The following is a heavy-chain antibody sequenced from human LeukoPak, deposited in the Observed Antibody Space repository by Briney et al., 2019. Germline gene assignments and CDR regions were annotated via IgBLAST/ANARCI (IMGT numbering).Heavy chain of an antibody. Sequence: PPETLSLTCTVSGGSIISSTYYWGWIRQPPGKGLEWIGSIHHSGTTYYNPSLQSRVAISVDTSKNQFSLNLSSVTAADTAVYYCARHPYSYDAFDIWGQGTMVTVSS. CDR1: GGSIISSTYY. D-gene: IGHD5-18*01. CDR2: IHHSGTT. CDR3: ARHPYSYDAFDI. J-gene: IGHJ3*02. V-gene: IGHV4-39*01.